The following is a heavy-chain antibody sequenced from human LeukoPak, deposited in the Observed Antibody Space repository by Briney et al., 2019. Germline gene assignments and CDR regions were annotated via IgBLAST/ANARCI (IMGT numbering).Heavy chain of an antibody. CDR1: GFTFSSYA. CDR3: AKDCSSTTCPTSDY. D-gene: IGHD2-2*01. CDR2: ISGSGVST. Sequence: GGSLRLSCAASGFTFSSYAMSWARQAPGKGLEWVSAISGSGVSTYYADSVKGRFTISRDNSKNTLYLQMNSLRAEDTAVYYFAKDCSSTTCPTSDYWGQGTLVTVSS. V-gene: IGHV3-23*01. J-gene: IGHJ4*02.